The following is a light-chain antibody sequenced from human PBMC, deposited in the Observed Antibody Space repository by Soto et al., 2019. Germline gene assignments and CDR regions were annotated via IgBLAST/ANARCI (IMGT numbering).Light chain of an antibody. CDR2: EVS. Sequence: QSALTQPASVSGSPGQSITISCTGTSSDVGKYNYVSWYQQHPAKAPKLMIFEVSNRPSGVSNRFSGSKSGNTASLTISGLQAEDEAEYYCSSYTRSSINTLVFGGGTKLTVL. V-gene: IGLV2-14*01. CDR3: SSYTRSSINTLV. J-gene: IGLJ2*01. CDR1: SSDVGKYNY.